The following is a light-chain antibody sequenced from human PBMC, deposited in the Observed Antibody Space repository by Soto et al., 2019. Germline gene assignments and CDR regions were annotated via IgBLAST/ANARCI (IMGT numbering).Light chain of an antibody. CDR3: QTCATGLWV. V-gene: IGLV4-69*01. CDR1: SRHTSYA. J-gene: IGLJ3*02. Sequence: QPVLTQSPSASASLGASVKLTFTLSSRHTSYAIAWHQQQPEKGPRFLMNLNPDGSHTKGDGIPDRFSGSSSGADRYLTISSLQSEDEADYYCQTCATGLWVFGGGTKRTVL. CDR2: LNPDGSH.